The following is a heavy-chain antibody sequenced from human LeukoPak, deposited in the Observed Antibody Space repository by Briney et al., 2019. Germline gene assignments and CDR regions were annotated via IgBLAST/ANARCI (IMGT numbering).Heavy chain of an antibody. D-gene: IGHD3-16*01. CDR2: ISSSSSYI. CDR3: ASLGGDY. Sequence: GGSLRLSCAASGFTFSNYGMIWVRQAPGKGLEWVSSISSSSSYIYYADAVKGRFTISRDNAKNSLYLQMNSLRAEDTAVYYCASLGGDYWGQGTLVTVSS. J-gene: IGHJ4*02. V-gene: IGHV3-21*01. CDR1: GFTFSNYG.